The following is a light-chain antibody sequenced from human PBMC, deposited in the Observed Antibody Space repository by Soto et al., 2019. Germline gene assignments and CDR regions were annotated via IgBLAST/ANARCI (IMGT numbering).Light chain of an antibody. CDR3: SSYTRSSTVV. CDR1: NNYVGAYNY. Sequence: QSALTQPASVSGSPGQSITISCTGSNNYVGAYNYVSWYQQHPGKAPKTMIYDVSNRPSGVSNRFSGSKSGNTASLTISGLQAEDEADYYCSSYTRSSTVVFGGGTKLTVL. J-gene: IGLJ3*02. CDR2: DVS. V-gene: IGLV2-14*03.